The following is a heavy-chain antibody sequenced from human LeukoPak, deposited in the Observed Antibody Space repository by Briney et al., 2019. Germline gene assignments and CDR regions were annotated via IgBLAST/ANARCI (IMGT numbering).Heavy chain of an antibody. Sequence: PSETLSLTCTVSGGSISSYYWSWIRQPAGKGLAWIGRIYSSGSTNYNPSLKSRVTMSVDTSKNQFSLKLSSVTAADTAVYYCARLPYCSSTSCPDAFDIWGQGTMVTVSS. V-gene: IGHV4-4*07. CDR3: ARLPYCSSTSCPDAFDI. CDR2: IYSSGST. D-gene: IGHD2-2*01. CDR1: GGSISSYY. J-gene: IGHJ3*02.